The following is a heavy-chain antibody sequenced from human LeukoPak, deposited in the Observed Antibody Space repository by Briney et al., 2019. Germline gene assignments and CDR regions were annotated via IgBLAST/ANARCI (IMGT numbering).Heavy chain of an antibody. CDR2: INHSGST. Sequence: PSETLPLTCAVYGGSFSGYYWSWIRQPPGKGLEWIGEINHSGSTNYNPSLKSRVTISVDTSKNQFSLKLSSVTAADTAVYYCARGVGQQWLVIWGQGTLVTVSS. V-gene: IGHV4-34*01. D-gene: IGHD6-19*01. J-gene: IGHJ4*02. CDR1: GGSFSGYY. CDR3: ARGVGQQWLVI.